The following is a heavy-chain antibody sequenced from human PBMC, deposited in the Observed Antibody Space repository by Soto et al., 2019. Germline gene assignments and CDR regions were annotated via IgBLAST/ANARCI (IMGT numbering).Heavy chain of an antibody. J-gene: IGHJ4*02. V-gene: IGHV3-48*01. D-gene: IGHD3-10*01. CDR2: ISDSSATI. Sequence: GVSMRLSCAASEFTISDSWMNWVRQAPGKGLEWLSYISDSSATIYYADSVKGRFTISRDNAKNSLHLQMNSLRVEDTAVYYCARDFGTYWGQGTLVTVSS. CDR3: ARDFGTY. CDR1: EFTISDSW.